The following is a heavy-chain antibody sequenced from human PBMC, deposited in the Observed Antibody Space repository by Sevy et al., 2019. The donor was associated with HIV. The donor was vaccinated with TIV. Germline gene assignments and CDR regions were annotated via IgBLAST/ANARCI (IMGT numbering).Heavy chain of an antibody. CDR3: AKDLEQQLGPDY. D-gene: IGHD6-13*01. Sequence: GGSLRLSCAASGFTFSSYDMSWVRQAPGKGLEWVSGISPTGGTTHYAESVEGRFIISRDNSKKTLFLQMNSLRAEDTALYYCAKDLEQQLGPDYWGQGTQVTVSS. CDR2: ISPTGGTT. J-gene: IGHJ4*02. V-gene: IGHV3-23*01. CDR1: GFTFSSYD.